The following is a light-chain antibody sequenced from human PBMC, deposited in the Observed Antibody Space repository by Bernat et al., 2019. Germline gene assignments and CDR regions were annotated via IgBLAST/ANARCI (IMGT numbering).Light chain of an antibody. CDR3: SSYTSSGTLV. V-gene: IGLV2-14*03. CDR2: DVN. J-gene: IGLJ3*02. Sequence: QSALTQPASVSGSPGQSITISCTGTSSYVGAYNYVSWYQQHPDRAPKLMIYDVNNRPSGVSNRFSGSKSGNTASLTISGLQAEDEADYYCSSYTSSGTLVFGGGTKLTVL. CDR1: SSYVGAYNY.